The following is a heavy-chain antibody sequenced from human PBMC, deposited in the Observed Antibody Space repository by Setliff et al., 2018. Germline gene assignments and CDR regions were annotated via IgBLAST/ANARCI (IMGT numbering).Heavy chain of an antibody. J-gene: IGHJ6*03. CDR3: VREGVDTRSSTDYRSYMDV. CDR2: TIPIFGST. V-gene: IGHV1-69*05. D-gene: IGHD5-18*01. Sequence: SVKVSCKASGGTFSSYGTSWVRQAPGQGLEWMGGTIPIFGSTNYAQEFQDRVTIITDESTSTAYMELSSLRTEDTAVYYCVREGVDTRSSTDYRSYMDVWGKGTTVTVS. CDR1: GGTFSSYG.